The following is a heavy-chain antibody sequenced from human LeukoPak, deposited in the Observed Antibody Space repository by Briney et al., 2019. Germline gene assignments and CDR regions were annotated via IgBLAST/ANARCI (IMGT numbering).Heavy chain of an antibody. CDR1: GFSFDDYA. CDR2: FYASGSI. Sequence: GGSLRLSCAASGFSFDDYAMHWVRHAPGKGLEWVSVFYASGSIYYADSVKGRFTISRDNSENTVFLQMNTLRAEDTAVYYCARLEKNSYYYMDVWGKGTTVTVSS. CDR3: ARLEKNSYYYMDV. J-gene: IGHJ6*03. D-gene: IGHD1-1*01. V-gene: IGHV3-53*01.